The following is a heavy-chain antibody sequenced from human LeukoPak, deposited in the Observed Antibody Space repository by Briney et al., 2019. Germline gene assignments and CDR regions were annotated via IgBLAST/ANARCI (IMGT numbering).Heavy chain of an antibody. V-gene: IGHV4-38-2*02. CDR3: ARGHSIEPYYYYYYMDV. CDR1: TYSISSDYY. Sequence: SETLSLTCTVSTYSISSDYYWGWIRRPPGKGLEWIGSIYHSGSSYYNPSLKSRVTISVDTSKNQFSLKLRSVTAADTAVYYCARGHSIEPYYYYYYMDVWGKGTTVTVSS. D-gene: IGHD4-11*01. CDR2: IYHSGSS. J-gene: IGHJ6*03.